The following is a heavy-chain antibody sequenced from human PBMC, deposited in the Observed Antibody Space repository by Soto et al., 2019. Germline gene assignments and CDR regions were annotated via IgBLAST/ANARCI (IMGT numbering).Heavy chain of an antibody. V-gene: IGHV2-26*01. CDR3: AGSHLAVAVSPWFDP. J-gene: IGHJ5*02. Sequence: QVTLKESGPVLVKPTETLTLRCTVSGLSITDSEMGVSWIRQPPGQPLEWLAHIDSSGEKSYRTFLKSRLAISKDTSKSQMVLNMTNMDPADTPTYYCAGSHLAVAVSPWFDPWGQGIPVTVSS. CDR1: GLSITDSEMG. CDR2: IDSSGEK. D-gene: IGHD6-19*01.